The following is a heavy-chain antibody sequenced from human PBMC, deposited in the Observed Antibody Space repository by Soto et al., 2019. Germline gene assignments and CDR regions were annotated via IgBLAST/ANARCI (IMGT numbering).Heavy chain of an antibody. D-gene: IGHD3-10*01. J-gene: IGHJ4*02. Sequence: QVQLQESGPGLVQPSETLSLTCTVSGGSISSYYWSWIRQPPGKGLEWIGYIYYSGSTNYNPSLKRRVTISVDTSKNQFSLNLNSVTAADTAVYYCARQSIDGSGSLDYWGQGTLVTVSS. CDR1: GGSISSYY. CDR2: IYYSGST. V-gene: IGHV4-59*08. CDR3: ARQSIDGSGSLDY.